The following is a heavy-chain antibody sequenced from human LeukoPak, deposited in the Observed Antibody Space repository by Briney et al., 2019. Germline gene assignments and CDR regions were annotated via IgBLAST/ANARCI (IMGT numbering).Heavy chain of an antibody. CDR3: ARGWRPYYYGSGSYYDY. V-gene: IGHV3-48*03. CDR2: ISSSGSTI. D-gene: IGHD3-10*01. Sequence: GGSLRLSCAASGFTFSSYEMNWVRQAPGKGLEWVSYISSSGSTIYYADSVKGRFTISRDNAKNSPYLQMNSLRAEDTAVYYCARGWRPYYYGSGSYYDYWGQGTLVTVSS. CDR1: GFTFSSYE. J-gene: IGHJ4*02.